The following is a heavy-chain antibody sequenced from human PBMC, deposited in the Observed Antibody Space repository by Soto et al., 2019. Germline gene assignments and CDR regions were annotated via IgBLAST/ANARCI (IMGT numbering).Heavy chain of an antibody. CDR1: GFTFSNAW. J-gene: IGHJ4*02. CDR3: PTVLVATIPRQYYFDY. D-gene: IGHD5-12*01. V-gene: IGHV3-15*01. CDR2: IKSKTDGGTT. Sequence: GGSLRLSCAASGFTFSNAWMSWVRQAPGKGLEWVGRIKSKTDGGTTDYAAPVKGRFTISRDDSKNTLYLQMNSLKTEATAVYSCPTVLVATIPRQYYFDYWGQGTLVTVSS.